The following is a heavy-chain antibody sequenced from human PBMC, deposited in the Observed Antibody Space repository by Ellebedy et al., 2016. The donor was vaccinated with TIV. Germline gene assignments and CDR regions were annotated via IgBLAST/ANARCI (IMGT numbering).Heavy chain of an antibody. CDR3: ATSFGSGFSAY. J-gene: IGHJ4*02. V-gene: IGHV3-21*06. D-gene: IGHD3-10*01. CDR2: MTGSGDIT. CDR1: GFIFSKYT. Sequence: GGSLRLXCAASGFIFSKYTMAWVRQAPGKGPDWVSVMTGSGDITYYADSVKGRFTISRDNAKNSLHLQMDSLTAEDSAVYYCATSFGSGFSAYWGQGTLVAVSS.